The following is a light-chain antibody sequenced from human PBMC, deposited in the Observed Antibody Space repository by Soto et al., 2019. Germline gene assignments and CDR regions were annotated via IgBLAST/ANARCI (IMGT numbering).Light chain of an antibody. J-gene: IGKJ1*01. CDR3: HQYGRSPWT. CDR1: ETVSSYY. CDR2: GAS. Sequence: EIVLTQSPGTLSLSPGERATLSCRTSETVSSYYLAWYQQKPGQAPRLLIYGASNRATGIPDAFSGSGSGTDFTLTISRLEPEDFAVYYCHQYGRSPWTFGQGTKVE. V-gene: IGKV3-20*01.